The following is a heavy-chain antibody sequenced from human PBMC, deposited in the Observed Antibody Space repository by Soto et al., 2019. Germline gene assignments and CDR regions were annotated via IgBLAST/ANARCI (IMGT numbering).Heavy chain of an antibody. Sequence: PSETLSLTCTVSDGAITSPAHYWSWIRQLPGKGLEWIAYIFYSGTTYYSPSLQSRTTISIDTSKNQFSLKLSSVTAADTAVYYCARVQTTVTTYFFDYWGQGTLVTVSS. CDR3: ARVQTTVTTYFFDY. CDR2: IFYSGTT. D-gene: IGHD4-17*01. J-gene: IGHJ4*02. CDR1: DGAITSPAHY. V-gene: IGHV4-31*03.